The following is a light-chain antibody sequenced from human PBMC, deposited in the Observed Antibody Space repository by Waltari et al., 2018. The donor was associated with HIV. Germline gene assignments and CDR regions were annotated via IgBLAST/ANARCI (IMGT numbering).Light chain of an antibody. J-gene: IGKJ4*01. V-gene: IGKV3D-11*02. Sequence: EVVVTESPATLSLSPGERETLSCRASQRVSSSFAWYQQKPGQAPRLLIYDASNRATAIPARFSGSGPGTDFTLTISSLEPEDFAVYYCQQRSNWLTFGGGTKVEIK. CDR1: QRVSSS. CDR3: QQRSNWLT. CDR2: DAS.